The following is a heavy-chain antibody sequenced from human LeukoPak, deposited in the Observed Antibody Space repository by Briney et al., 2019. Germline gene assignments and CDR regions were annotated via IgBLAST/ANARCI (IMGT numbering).Heavy chain of an antibody. D-gene: IGHD5-18*01. CDR3: ARTTEGGYTYDYFYYYYMDV. CDR1: GDSISSYY. V-gene: IGHV4-59*01. Sequence: SETLSLTCTVSGDSISSYYWSWIRQPPGKGLEWIGYIYHSGSTNYNPSLKSRVTISVDTSKNQFSLKLSSVTAADTAVYYCARTTEGGYTYDYFYYYYMDVWGKGTTVTISS. J-gene: IGHJ6*03. CDR2: IYHSGST.